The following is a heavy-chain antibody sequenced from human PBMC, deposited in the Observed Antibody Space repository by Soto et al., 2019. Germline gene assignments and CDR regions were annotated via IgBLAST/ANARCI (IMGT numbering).Heavy chain of an antibody. CDR3: ARDQVATGSYFDY. CDR1: GGSLSSYY. Sequence: SETLSLTCTVSGGSLSSYYWSWIRQPPGKGLEWIGYIYYSGSTNYNPSLKSRVTISVDTSKNQFSLKLSSVTAADTAVYYCARDQVATGSYFDYWGQGTLVTVSS. V-gene: IGHV4-59*01. CDR2: IYYSGST. J-gene: IGHJ4*02. D-gene: IGHD5-12*01.